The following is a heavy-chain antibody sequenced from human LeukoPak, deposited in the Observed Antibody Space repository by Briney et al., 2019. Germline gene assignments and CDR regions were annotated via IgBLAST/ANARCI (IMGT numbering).Heavy chain of an antibody. CDR1: GGSISSSNW. CDR2: IYHSGST. CDR3: AREVRGYSYGSYFLRFDY. V-gene: IGHV4-4*02. Sequence: SETLSLTCAVSGGSISSSNWWSWVRQPPGKGLEWIGEIYHSGSTNYNPSLKSRVTISVDKSKNQFSLKLSSVTAADTAVYYCAREVRGYSYGSYFLRFDYWGQGTLVTVSS. J-gene: IGHJ4*02. D-gene: IGHD5-18*01.